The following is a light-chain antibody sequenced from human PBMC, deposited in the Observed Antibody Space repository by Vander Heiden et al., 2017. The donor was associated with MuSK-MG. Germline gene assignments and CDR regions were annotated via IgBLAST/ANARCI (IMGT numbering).Light chain of an antibody. CDR2: DAS. CDR3: QQYATLPLT. CDR1: QDISNY. Sequence: DIQMTQSPSSLSASVGDRVTITCQASQDISNYLNWYQQKPGKAPKLLIYDASNLETGVPSRFSGSGSGTDFTFTIRSLQPEDLATYYCQQYATLPLTFGGGTKVEIK. V-gene: IGKV1-33*01. J-gene: IGKJ4*01.